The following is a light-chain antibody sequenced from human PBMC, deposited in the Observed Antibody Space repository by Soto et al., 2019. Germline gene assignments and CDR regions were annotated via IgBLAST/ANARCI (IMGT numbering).Light chain of an antibody. J-gene: IGKJ1*01. Sequence: EIVLTQSPATLSLSPGERATLSCRASQSVSRHLAWYQQKPGQAPRLLIYDASNRATGIPDRFSGSGSGTDFTLTISRLEPEDFAVYYCQQYGSSPGTFGQGTKVDIK. CDR2: DAS. CDR1: QSVSRH. V-gene: IGKV3-20*01. CDR3: QQYGSSPGT.